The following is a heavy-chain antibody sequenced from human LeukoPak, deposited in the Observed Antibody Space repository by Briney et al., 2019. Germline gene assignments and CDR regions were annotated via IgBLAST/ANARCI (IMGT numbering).Heavy chain of an antibody. J-gene: IGHJ4*02. CDR3: ARISYCSSTSCSYEFDY. CDR2: IYYSGST. V-gene: IGHV4-31*03. CDR1: GGSISNGGYY. Sequence: SQTLSLTCTVSGGSISNGGYYWTWIRQHPGKGLEWIGYIYYSGSTYSNPSLKSRVPISVDTSKNQFSLKLSSVTAADTAVYYCARISYCSSTSCSYEFDYWGQGTLVTVSS. D-gene: IGHD2-2*01.